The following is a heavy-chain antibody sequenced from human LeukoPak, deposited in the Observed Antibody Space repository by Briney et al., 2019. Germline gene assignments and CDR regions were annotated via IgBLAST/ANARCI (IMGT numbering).Heavy chain of an antibody. CDR1: GFTFSSYA. CDR2: ISGSGGST. D-gene: IGHD1-26*01. Sequence: QPGGSLRLSCAASGFTFSSYAMSWVRQAPGKGLEWVSAISGSGGSTYYADSVKGRFTISRDNSKNTLYLQMNSLGAEDTAVYYCAKLNPPVGAYGPHFDYWGQGTLVTVSS. V-gene: IGHV3-23*01. CDR3: AKLNPPVGAYGPHFDY. J-gene: IGHJ4*02.